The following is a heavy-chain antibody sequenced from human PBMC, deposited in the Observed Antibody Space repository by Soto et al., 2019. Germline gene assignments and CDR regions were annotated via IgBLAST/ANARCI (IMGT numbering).Heavy chain of an antibody. CDR2: IYPGDSDT. Sequence: PEESLKISCKGSGYTFTDYWIGWVRQLPGKGLEWMGIIYPGDSDTRYSPSFQGHVTITVDKSTNTAYLQWNTLRASDTAMYYCERNPTHLRSYYYAMDVWGQGTTVTVSS. CDR3: ERNPTHLRSYYYAMDV. CDR1: GYTFTDYW. J-gene: IGHJ6*02. V-gene: IGHV5-51*01. D-gene: IGHD3-3*01.